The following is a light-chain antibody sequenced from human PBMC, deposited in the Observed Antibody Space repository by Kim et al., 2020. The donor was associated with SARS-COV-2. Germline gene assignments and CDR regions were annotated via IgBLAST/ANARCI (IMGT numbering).Light chain of an antibody. J-gene: IGKJ1*01. CDR2: WAS. CDR1: QSVLYSSNNKNY. V-gene: IGKV4-1*01. CDR3: LQYYSTPRT. Sequence: DIVMTQSPDSLAVSLGERATINCKSSQSVLYSSNNKNYFAWYQQKPGQPPKLLIYWASIRESGVPDRFSGSGSGTDFTLTISSLQAEDVAVYYCLQYYSTPRTFGQGTKVDIK.